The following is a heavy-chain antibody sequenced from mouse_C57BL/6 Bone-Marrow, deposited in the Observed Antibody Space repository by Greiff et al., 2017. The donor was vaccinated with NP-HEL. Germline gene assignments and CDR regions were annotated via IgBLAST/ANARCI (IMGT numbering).Heavy chain of an antibody. J-gene: IGHJ1*03. Sequence: VQLQQPGAELVRPGSSVKLSCKASGYTFTSYWMDWVKQRPGQGLEWIGNIYPSDSETHYNQKFKDKATLTVDKSSSTAYMQLSSLTSEDSAVYYCARVIYRYFDVWGTGTTVTGSS. D-gene: IGHD1-1*01. CDR2: IYPSDSET. CDR1: GYTFTSYW. V-gene: IGHV1-61*01. CDR3: ARVIYRYFDV.